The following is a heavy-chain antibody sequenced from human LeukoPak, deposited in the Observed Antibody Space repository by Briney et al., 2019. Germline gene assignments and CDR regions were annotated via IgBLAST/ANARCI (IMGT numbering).Heavy chain of an antibody. V-gene: IGHV1-69*04. D-gene: IGHD2-2*01. CDR1: GTPYSFSSYA. CDR2: IIPISDIA. CDR3: ARDREDSSSSFFY. J-gene: IGHJ4*02. Sequence: SVKVSCKASGTPYSFSSYAISWVRQAPGKGLEWMGRIIPISDIANYARRFRGRVTITADRSTATVYMDLSSLTSEDTAVYYCARDREDSSSSFFYWGQGTPVTVAS.